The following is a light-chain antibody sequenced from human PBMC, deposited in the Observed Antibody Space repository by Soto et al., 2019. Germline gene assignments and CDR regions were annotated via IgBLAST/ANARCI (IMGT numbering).Light chain of an antibody. CDR3: CSYTDRRSLV. V-gene: IGLV2-23*01. J-gene: IGLJ3*02. Sequence: LTQPASVSGSPGQSMTISCTGSSSVCLSYNLVSWYQQHPGKAPQLIIFEGNKRPSRVSDRFSGSMSANMASLTISGLQAEDEAEYYCCSYTDRRSLVFGGGNKVTGL. CDR2: EGN. CDR1: SSVCLSYNL.